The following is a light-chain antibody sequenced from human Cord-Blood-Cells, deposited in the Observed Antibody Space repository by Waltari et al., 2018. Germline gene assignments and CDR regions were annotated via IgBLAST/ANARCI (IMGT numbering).Light chain of an antibody. V-gene: IGLV2-14*01. CDR3: SSYTSSSTFEV. CDR2: DVS. J-gene: IGLJ3*02. CDR1: SSDVGGYNY. Sequence: QSALTQPASVSGSPGQSITISCTGTSSDVGGYNYVSWYQQHPGKAPKLMIYDVSKLPSGVSNRFSGSKSGNTASLTISGLQAEDEADYYCSSYTSSSTFEVFGGGTKLTVL.